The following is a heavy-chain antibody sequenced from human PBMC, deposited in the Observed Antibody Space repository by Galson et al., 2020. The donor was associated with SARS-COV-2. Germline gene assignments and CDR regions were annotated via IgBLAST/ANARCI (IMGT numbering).Heavy chain of an antibody. D-gene: IGHD3-16*01. CDR2: IYTNGRT. V-gene: IGHV4-61*02. Sequence: SQTLSLTCSVSGASINYGFYYWSWIRQPAGKGLEWIGRIYTNGRTDYNRALKSRVTISADTSKNQFSLRLNSVTAADTAVYYCATSQGDWFDPWAQGTLVTISS. J-gene: IGHJ5*02. CDR1: GASINYGFYY. CDR3: ATSQGDWFDP.